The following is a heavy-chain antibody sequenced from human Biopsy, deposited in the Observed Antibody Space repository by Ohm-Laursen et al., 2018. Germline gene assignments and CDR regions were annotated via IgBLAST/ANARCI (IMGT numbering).Heavy chain of an antibody. CDR3: ARAYFYGLGTSSYYLNY. J-gene: IGHJ4*02. CDR1: GASIRESSSY. D-gene: IGHD3-10*01. V-gene: IGHV4-39*02. CDR2: IYWSGTT. Sequence: SDTLSLTCTASGASIRESSSYWNWVRQPPGKGLEWIGTIYWSGTTYYNPSLERRVTISVDTSENHFSLKLRSVTAADTAVYYCARAYFYGLGTSSYYLNYWGQGSLVTLSS.